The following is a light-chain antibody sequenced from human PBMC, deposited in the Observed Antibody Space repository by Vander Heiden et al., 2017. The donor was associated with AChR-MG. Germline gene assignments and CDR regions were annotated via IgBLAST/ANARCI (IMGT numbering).Light chain of an antibody. CDR1: KSIGSG. J-gene: IGKJ1*01. CDR2: KAT. Sequence: DIQMTQPPSTLSASVGDRVTITCRASKSIGSGLAWYQQKPGKAPKLLIYKATRLASGVPTRFSGSGSGTEITLTISSLQPDDFATYCCQQYNNYWTFGQGTKVEIK. V-gene: IGKV1-5*03. CDR3: QQYNNYWT.